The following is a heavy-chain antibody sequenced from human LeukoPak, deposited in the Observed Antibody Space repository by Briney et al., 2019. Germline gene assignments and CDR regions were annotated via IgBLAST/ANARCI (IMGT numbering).Heavy chain of an antibody. CDR3: AKEKAIATINYGLDV. V-gene: IGHV3-30*18. CDR2: IAYDGSNK. D-gene: IGHD1-1*01. J-gene: IGHJ6*02. CDR1: GFSFETYG. Sequence: GGSLRLSCTASGFSFETYGMLWVRQAPGKGLEWVAVIAYDGSNKYHADSVKGRFTISRDNSKNTLYLQMNSLRGEDTAVYYCAKEKAIATINYGLDVWGQGTTVTVSS.